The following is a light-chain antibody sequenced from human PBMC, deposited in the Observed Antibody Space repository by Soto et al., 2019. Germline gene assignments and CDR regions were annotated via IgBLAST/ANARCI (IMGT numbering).Light chain of an antibody. CDR3: QQNYSIPTT. V-gene: IGKV1-39*01. Sequence: DIQMTQSPSSLSASVGYRFTITCRASQSIRTSLNWYHQKPGKAPDILIYGASSLQSGVTSRFTGSGSGTDFTLTITDLQPEDFETYYCQQNYSIPTTFGQGTRLEIK. CDR2: GAS. CDR1: QSIRTS. J-gene: IGKJ5*01.